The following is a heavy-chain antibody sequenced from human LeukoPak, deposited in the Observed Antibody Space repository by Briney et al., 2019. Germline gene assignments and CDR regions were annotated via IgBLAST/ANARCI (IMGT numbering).Heavy chain of an antibody. CDR2: IYYSGST. Sequence: SQTLSLTCTVSGGSISSGDYYWSWIRQPPGKGLEWIGYIYYSGSTYYNPSLKSRVTISVDTSKNQFSLKLSSVTAADTAVYYCARDVVKTGNSSYYGMDVWGQGTTVTVSS. J-gene: IGHJ6*02. V-gene: IGHV4-30-4*01. D-gene: IGHD3-22*01. CDR1: GGSISSGDYY. CDR3: ARDVVKTGNSSYYGMDV.